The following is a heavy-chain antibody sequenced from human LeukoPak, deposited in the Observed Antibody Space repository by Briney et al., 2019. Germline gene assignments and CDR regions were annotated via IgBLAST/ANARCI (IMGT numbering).Heavy chain of an antibody. CDR2: IYYSGST. V-gene: IGHV4-59*06. CDR3: ASGDNDPLFDY. Sequence: SSETLSLTCTVSGGSISSYYWSWIRQHPGKGLEWIGSIYYSGSTNYNPSLQGRVTISLDTSRNQFSLKLSSVTAADTAVYYCASGDNDPLFDYWGQGTLVTVSS. CDR1: GGSISSYY. D-gene: IGHD6-25*01. J-gene: IGHJ4*02.